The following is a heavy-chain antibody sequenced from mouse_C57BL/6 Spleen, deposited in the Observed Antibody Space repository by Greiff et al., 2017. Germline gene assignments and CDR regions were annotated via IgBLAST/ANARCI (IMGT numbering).Heavy chain of an antibody. D-gene: IGHD1-1*01. V-gene: IGHV1-19*01. J-gene: IGHJ2*01. CDR1: GYTFTDYY. CDR2: INPYNGGT. CDR3: ARDGTTVGNYFDY. Sequence: EVQLQQSGPVLVKPGASVKMSCKASGYTFTDYYMNWVKQSHGKSLEWIGVINPYNGGTSYNQKFKGKATLTVDKSSSTAYMELNSLTSEDSAVYYCARDGTTVGNYFDYWGQGTTLTVSS.